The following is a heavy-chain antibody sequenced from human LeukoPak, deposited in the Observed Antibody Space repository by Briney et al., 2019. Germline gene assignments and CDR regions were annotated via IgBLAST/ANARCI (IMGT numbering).Heavy chain of an antibody. J-gene: IGHJ1*01. V-gene: IGHV3-30-3*01. D-gene: IGHD3-3*02. CDR1: GFSFSTHK. Sequence: PGGSLRLSCAASGFSFSTHKTNWVRQAPGKGLEWVAVISYDGTKIYYADSAKGRFTISRDNSKNMVYLQMNSLRAEDTALYYCARDSVKLPGISYFDNWGQGTLVTVSS. CDR3: ARDSVKLPGISYFDN. CDR2: ISYDGTKI.